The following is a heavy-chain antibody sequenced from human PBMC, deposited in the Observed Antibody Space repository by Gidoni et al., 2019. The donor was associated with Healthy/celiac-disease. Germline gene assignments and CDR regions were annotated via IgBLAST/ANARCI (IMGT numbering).Heavy chain of an antibody. Sequence: QVQLVASGGGVVQPGRSLRPSCAGSGFTSSSYGMHWVRQVPGQGLEWVAVIWYDGSNKYYADSVKGRFTISRDKSKNPLYLQMNSLRAEDTAVYYCAREPYLWFGVPHYGMDVWGQGTTVTVSS. CDR2: IWYDGSNK. CDR1: GFTSSSYG. CDR3: AREPYLWFGVPHYGMDV. J-gene: IGHJ6*02. V-gene: IGHV3-33*01. D-gene: IGHD3-10*01.